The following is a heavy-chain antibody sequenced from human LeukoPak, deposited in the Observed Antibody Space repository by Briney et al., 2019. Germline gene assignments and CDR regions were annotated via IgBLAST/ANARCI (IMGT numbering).Heavy chain of an antibody. CDR1: GFTFSSYS. D-gene: IGHD2-2*01. V-gene: IGHV3-21*01. CDR3: ARERVDYQLLLKRGVYYFDY. Sequence: GGSLRLSCAASGFTFSSYSMNWVRQAPGKGLEWVPSISSSSSYIYYADSVKGRFTISRDNAKNSLYLQMNSLRAEDMAVYYCARERVDYQLLLKRGVYYFDYWGQGTLVTVSS. J-gene: IGHJ4*02. CDR2: ISSSSSYI.